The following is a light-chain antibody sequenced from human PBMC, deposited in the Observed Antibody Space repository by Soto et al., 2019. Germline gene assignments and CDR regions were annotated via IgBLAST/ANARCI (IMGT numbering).Light chain of an antibody. V-gene: IGLV1-51*01. CDR1: SSNIGNNY. CDR3: GTWDSSLSVVV. J-gene: IGLJ2*01. CDR2: DNN. Sequence: VLTQPPSVSAAPGQKVTISCSGSSSNIGNNYVSWYQQLPGTAPKLLIYDNNKRPSGIPDRFSGSKSGRSATLGITGLQTGGEADYYCGTWDSSLSVVVFGGGTQLTVL.